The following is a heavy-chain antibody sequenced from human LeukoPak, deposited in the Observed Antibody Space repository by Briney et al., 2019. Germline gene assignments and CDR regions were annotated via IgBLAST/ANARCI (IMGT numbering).Heavy chain of an antibody. CDR1: GFSFSDSN. Sequence: GGSLRLSCAASGFSFSDSNMSWIRQAPGKGLEWVSYISGSGAHTNYPDSVKGRFTISRDNAKNSLSLQMNSLRAEDTAVYYCVRGAPGSDSWGQGTLVTVSS. CDR2: ISGSGAHT. CDR3: VRGAPGSDS. J-gene: IGHJ4*02. D-gene: IGHD3-10*01. V-gene: IGHV3-11*05.